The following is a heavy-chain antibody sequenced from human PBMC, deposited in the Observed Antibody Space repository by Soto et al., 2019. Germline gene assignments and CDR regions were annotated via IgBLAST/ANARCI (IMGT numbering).Heavy chain of an antibody. J-gene: IGHJ6*02. CDR3: ARGLVAVVTASLSYYYYGMDV. V-gene: IGHV1-69*13. CDR2: IIPIFGTA. Sequence: ASVKVSCKASGATFSSYAISWVRQAPGQGLEWMGGIIPIFGTANYAQKFQGRVTINADESTSTAYMELSSLRSEDTAVYYCARGLVAVVTASLSYYYYGMDVWGQGTTVTVSS. CDR1: GATFSSYA. D-gene: IGHD2-21*02.